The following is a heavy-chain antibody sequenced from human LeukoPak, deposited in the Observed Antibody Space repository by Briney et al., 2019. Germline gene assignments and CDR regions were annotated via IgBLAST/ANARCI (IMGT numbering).Heavy chain of an antibody. CDR1: GYTFTGYY. J-gene: IGHJ4*02. CDR3: ARSNSGYDMGLDY. Sequence: ASVKVSCKASGYTFTGYYMHWVRQAPGQGLEWMGWINPNSGGTNYAQKFQGRVTMSRDTSISTAYMELSRLRSDDTAVYYCARSNSGYDMGLDYWGQGTLVTVSS. V-gene: IGHV1-2*02. D-gene: IGHD5-12*01. CDR2: INPNSGGT.